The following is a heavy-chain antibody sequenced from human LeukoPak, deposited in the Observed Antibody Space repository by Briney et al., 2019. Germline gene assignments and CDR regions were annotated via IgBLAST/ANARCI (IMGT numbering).Heavy chain of an antibody. CDR2: ISSSSSTI. Sequence: PGGSLRLSCAASGFTFSSFSMNWVRQAPGKGLEWVSYISSSSSTIYYADSVKGRFTISRDNAKNSLYLQMNSLRAEDTAVYYCARLPWGSKAYCGGDSCPDYWGQGTLVTVSS. V-gene: IGHV3-48*04. CDR1: GFTFSSFS. D-gene: IGHD2-21*01. J-gene: IGHJ4*02. CDR3: ARLPWGSKAYCGGDSCPDY.